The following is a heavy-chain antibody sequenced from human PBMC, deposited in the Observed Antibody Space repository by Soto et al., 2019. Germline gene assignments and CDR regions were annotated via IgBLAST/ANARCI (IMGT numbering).Heavy chain of an antibody. D-gene: IGHD5-18*01. V-gene: IGHV4-59*08. CDR2: IYYSGST. J-gene: IGHJ4*02. CDR3: ARRYGSCFDN. Sequence: IRSHCWSRIRQPTGKGLEWIGYIYYSGSTNYNPSLKGRVTISVDTSKNQFSLKLSSVTAADTAAYYCARRYGSCFDNWGQGTLVTVPS. CDR1: IRSHC.